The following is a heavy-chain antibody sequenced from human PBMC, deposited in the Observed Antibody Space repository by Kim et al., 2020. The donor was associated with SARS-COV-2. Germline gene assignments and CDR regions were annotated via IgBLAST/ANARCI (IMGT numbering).Heavy chain of an antibody. V-gene: IGHV1-18*04. Sequence: ASVKVSCKACGYMFTSYVFSWVRQAPGQGLEWLGWISARDGNTKYGQEVHGRVIMTTDTSTSTAYMELWSLRYDDTAMYYCARGAYGDVSFDYWGQGTLVTVAT. J-gene: IGHJ4*02. D-gene: IGHD4-17*01. CDR3: ARGAYGDVSFDY. CDR1: GYMFTSYV. CDR2: ISARDGNT.